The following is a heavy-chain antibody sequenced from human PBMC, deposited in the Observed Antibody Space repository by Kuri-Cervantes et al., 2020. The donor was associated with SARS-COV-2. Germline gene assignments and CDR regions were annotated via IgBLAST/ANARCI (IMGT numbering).Heavy chain of an antibody. D-gene: IGHD6-13*01. J-gene: IGHJ3*02. CDR1: GFTFSFDD. V-gene: IGHV3-13*01. CDR2: IGHVGDT. CDR3: VRVGIAXXWGAFDI. Sequence: LSLTCAASGFTFSFDDMHWVRQATGKGLEWVSAIGHVGDTYYAGSVKGRFTISRENAKNSLNLQMNSLRAEDTAVYYCVRVGIAXXWGAFDIWGQGTMVTVSS.